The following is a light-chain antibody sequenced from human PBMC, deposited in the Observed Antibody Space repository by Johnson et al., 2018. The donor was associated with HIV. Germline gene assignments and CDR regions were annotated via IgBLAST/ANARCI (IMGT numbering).Light chain of an antibody. Sequence: QSVLTQPPSVSAAPGQRVTRSYSGSSSNIGNNFVSWFRQLPLRAPKVLIYDNNERPSGIPDRFSDSQSGTSATLSITALQTGDEADYYSGTWDTSLGAQYVFGSGTKVTVL. V-gene: IGLV1-51*01. CDR3: GTWDTSLGAQYV. CDR2: DNN. J-gene: IGLJ1*01. CDR1: SSNIGNNF.